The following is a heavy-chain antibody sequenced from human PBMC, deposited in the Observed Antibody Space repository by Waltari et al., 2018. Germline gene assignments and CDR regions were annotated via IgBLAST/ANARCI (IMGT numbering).Heavy chain of an antibody. CDR2: ISYAGTT. Sequence: GWIRQPPGQGLAWIGTISYAGTTYTNPSLRSRLTMSRDTSKNQLSLTLGSTTAADTAVYYCATYIGASVGTAAFDVWGQGTMVTVSS. D-gene: IGHD5-12*01. V-gene: IGHV4-39*01. J-gene: IGHJ3*01. CDR3: ATYIGASVGTAAFDV.